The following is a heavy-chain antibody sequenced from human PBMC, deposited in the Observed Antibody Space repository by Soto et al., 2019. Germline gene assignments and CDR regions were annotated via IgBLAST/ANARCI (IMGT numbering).Heavy chain of an antibody. D-gene: IGHD6-19*01. Sequence: QVQLQESGPGLVKPSETLSLTCTVSGGSISSYYWSWIRQPPGKGLEWIGYIYYSGSTNYNPSLKGRVTISVDTSKNQFSLKLSSVTAADTAVYYCARDRAVAGTDVYYYYYGMDVWGQGTTVTVSS. V-gene: IGHV4-59*01. CDR2: IYYSGST. CDR3: ARDRAVAGTDVYYYYYGMDV. CDR1: GGSISSYY. J-gene: IGHJ6*02.